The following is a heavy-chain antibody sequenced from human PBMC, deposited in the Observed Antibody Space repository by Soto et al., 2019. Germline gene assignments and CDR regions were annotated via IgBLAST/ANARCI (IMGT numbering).Heavy chain of an antibody. CDR2: IKQDGSEK. J-gene: IGHJ3*02. D-gene: IGHD5-12*01. V-gene: IGHV3-7*03. Sequence: GGSLRLSCAASGFTFSSYWMSWVRQAPGKGLEWVANIKQDGSEKYNVDSVKGRFTISRDNAKNSLYLQMNSLRAEDTAVYYCERERDSGFDCDAFDIWGQGTMVTVSS. CDR1: GFTFSSYW. CDR3: ERERDSGFDCDAFDI.